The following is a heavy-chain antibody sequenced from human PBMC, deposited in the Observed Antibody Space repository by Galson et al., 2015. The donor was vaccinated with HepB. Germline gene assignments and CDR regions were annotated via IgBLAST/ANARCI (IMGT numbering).Heavy chain of an antibody. CDR3: AREGTRESITGTTGYYYMDV. Sequence: SVKVSCKASGGTFSSYAISWVRQAPGQGLEWMGGIIPILGIANYAQKFQGRVTITADKSTSTAYMELSSLRSEDTAVYYCAREGTRESITGTTGYYYMDVWGKGTTVTVSS. D-gene: IGHD1-20*01. CDR1: GGTFSSYA. V-gene: IGHV1-69*10. J-gene: IGHJ6*03. CDR2: IIPILGIA.